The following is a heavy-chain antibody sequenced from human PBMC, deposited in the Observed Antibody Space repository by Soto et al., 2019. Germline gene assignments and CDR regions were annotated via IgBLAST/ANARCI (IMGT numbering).Heavy chain of an antibody. CDR1: GYTFTNYA. J-gene: IGHJ6*02. Sequence: ASVKVSCKASGYTFTNYAMHWVRQAPGQRLEWMGWINAGNGNTKYSQKFQGRVTITRGTSASTAYMELSSLRSEDTAVYYCACSHIAVAPYCMDVWCQGTTVTGSS. CDR3: ACSHIAVAPYCMDV. D-gene: IGHD6-13*01. V-gene: IGHV1-3*01. CDR2: INAGNGNT.